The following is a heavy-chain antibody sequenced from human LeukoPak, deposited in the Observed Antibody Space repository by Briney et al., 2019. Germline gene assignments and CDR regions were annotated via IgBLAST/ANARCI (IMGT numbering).Heavy chain of an antibody. V-gene: IGHV5-51*01. J-gene: IGHJ3*02. D-gene: IGHD3-3*01. CDR3: ARGGQFWGGYVDGFDI. CDR1: GYSFTIYW. CDR2: IYPGDSDT. Sequence: GESLKISCKASGYSFTIYWIGWVRQMPGKGLEWMGIIYPGDSDTRYSPSFQGQVTISADKSISTAYLQWSSLKASDTAMYYCARGGQFWGGYVDGFDIWGQGTMVTVSS.